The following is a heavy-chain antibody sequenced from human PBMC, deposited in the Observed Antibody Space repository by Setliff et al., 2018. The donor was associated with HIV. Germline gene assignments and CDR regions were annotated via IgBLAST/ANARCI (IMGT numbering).Heavy chain of an antibody. Sequence: SETLSLTCTVSGGSISSSSYYWGWIRQPPGKGLEWIGSIYYSGSTYYNPSLKSRVTISIDTSKNQFSLKLSSVTAADTAVYYCARLRREEQWLVRGWFDPWGQGTLVTVSS. CDR1: GGSISSSSYY. V-gene: IGHV4-39*01. J-gene: IGHJ5*02. CDR2: IYYSGST. CDR3: ARLRREEQWLVRGWFDP. D-gene: IGHD6-19*01.